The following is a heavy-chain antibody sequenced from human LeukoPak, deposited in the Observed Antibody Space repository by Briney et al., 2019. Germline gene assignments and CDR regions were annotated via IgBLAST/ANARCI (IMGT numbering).Heavy chain of an antibody. CDR2: ISSSSSTI. Sequence: GGSLRLSCAASGFTFSSYSMNWVRQAPGKGLEWVSYISSSSSTIYYADSVKGRFTISRDNVKNSLYLQMNSLRAEDTAVYYCAREGGRVGWLRLEPGDYYYYMDVWGKGTTVTVSS. CDR3: AREGGRVGWLRLEPGDYYYYMDV. V-gene: IGHV3-48*01. J-gene: IGHJ6*03. CDR1: GFTFSSYS. D-gene: IGHD1-1*01.